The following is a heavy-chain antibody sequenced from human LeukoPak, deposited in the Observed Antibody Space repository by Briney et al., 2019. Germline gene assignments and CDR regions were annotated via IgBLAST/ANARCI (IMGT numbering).Heavy chain of an antibody. CDR1: GFSFSSYA. J-gene: IGHJ4*02. Sequence: PGGSLRLSCAASGFSFSSYAMSWVRQAPGKGLEWVSVISGSGDSTYYADSLKGRFTISRDNAKNSLYLQMNSLRAEDTAVYYCARIGAGSSRDYWGQGTLVTVSS. CDR3: ARIGAGSSRDY. V-gene: IGHV3-23*01. D-gene: IGHD6-13*01. CDR2: ISGSGDST.